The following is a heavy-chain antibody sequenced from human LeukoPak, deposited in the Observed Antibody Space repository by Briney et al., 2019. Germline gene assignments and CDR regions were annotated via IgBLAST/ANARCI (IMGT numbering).Heavy chain of an antibody. CDR3: ARVGRITAMATIDY. CDR1: GFTFSSYE. J-gene: IGHJ4*02. D-gene: IGHD5-18*01. Sequence: PGGCLRLSFAASGFTFSSYEMNWVRQAPGKGLEWVSYISSSGSTIYYADSVKGRFTISRDNAKNSLYLQMNSLRAEDTAVYYCARVGRITAMATIDYWGQGTLVTVSS. V-gene: IGHV3-48*03. CDR2: ISSSGSTI.